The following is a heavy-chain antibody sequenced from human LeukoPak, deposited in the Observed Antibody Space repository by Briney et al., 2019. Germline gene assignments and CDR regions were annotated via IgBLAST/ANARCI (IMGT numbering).Heavy chain of an antibody. D-gene: IGHD6-19*01. CDR2: ISAYNGNT. CDR3: ARDRWSSGNNAFDI. V-gene: IGHV1-18*01. J-gene: IGHJ3*02. Sequence: GASMKVSCKASGYTFTNYAISWVRQAPGQGLEWMGWISAYNGNTNYAQKVQDRVTMTTDTSTSTAYMELRSLRSDDTAVYYCARDRWSSGNNAFDIWGQGTMVTVSS. CDR1: GYTFTNYA.